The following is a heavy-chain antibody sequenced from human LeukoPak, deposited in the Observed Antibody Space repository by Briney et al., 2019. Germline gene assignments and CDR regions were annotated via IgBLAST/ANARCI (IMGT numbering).Heavy chain of an antibody. Sequence: ASVKVSCKASGYTFTSYGISWVRQAPGQGLEWMGWISAYNGNTNYAQKLQGRVTMTTDTSTSTAYMELRSLRSDDTAVYYCAREYEWVRGVTPYYYQYMDVWGTGTMVTVSS. J-gene: IGHJ6*03. V-gene: IGHV1-18*01. D-gene: IGHD3-10*01. CDR1: GYTFTSYG. CDR3: AREYEWVRGVTPYYYQYMDV. CDR2: ISAYNGNT.